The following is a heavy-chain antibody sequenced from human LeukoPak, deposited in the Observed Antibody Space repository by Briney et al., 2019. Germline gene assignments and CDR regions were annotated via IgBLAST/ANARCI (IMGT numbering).Heavy chain of an antibody. D-gene: IGHD3-3*01. Sequence: GGALRLSCAASSFTFSSYAMLWVRQLPGKGREGVAIISYDGSNSYYADSVKGRLTISRDNSKNTLYMQMNSLRGEDTAVYYCARGPRVARKTIQTNYDDFWSYDYYMDVWGKGTTVTVSS. CDR2: ISYDGSNS. CDR1: SFTFSSYA. V-gene: IGHV3-30*04. CDR3: ARGPRVARKTIQTNYDDFWSYDYYMDV. J-gene: IGHJ6*03.